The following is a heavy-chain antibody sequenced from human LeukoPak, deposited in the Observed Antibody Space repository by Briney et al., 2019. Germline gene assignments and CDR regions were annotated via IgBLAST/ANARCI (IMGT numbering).Heavy chain of an antibody. CDR2: IWYDGSNK. V-gene: IGHV3-33*06. J-gene: IGHJ4*02. CDR1: GFTFSSYG. CDR3: AKDLAAAGIFDY. D-gene: IGHD6-13*01. Sequence: GGSLRLSCAVSGFTFSSYGMHWVRQAPGKGLEWVAVIWYDGSNKYYADSVKGRFTTSRDNSKNTLYLQMNSLRAEDTAVYYCAKDLAAAGIFDYWGQGTLVTVSS.